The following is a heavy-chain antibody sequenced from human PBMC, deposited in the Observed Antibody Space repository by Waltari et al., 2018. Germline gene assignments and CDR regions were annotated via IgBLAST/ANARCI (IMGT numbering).Heavy chain of an antibody. D-gene: IGHD3-10*01. CDR2: IEYSGST. CDR3: ARGTGGFKPDY. Sequence: QVQLQESGPGLVKPSQTLSLTCTVSGGSISSGGYYWSWIRQHPGKGLEWIENIEYSGSTYYNPSLKSRVTISVDTSKNQFSLKLSSVTAADTAVYYCARGTGGFKPDYWGQGTLVTVSS. J-gene: IGHJ4*02. V-gene: IGHV4-31*03. CDR1: GGSISSGGYY.